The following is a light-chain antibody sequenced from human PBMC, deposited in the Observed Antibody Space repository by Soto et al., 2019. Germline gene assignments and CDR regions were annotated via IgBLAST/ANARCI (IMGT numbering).Light chain of an antibody. CDR2: GAS. CDR3: QQYNNWPIT. Sequence: EIVLTQSPDTLSVSPGERATLSCRASQTVGSNLACYQQKPGQAPRLLIYGASTRASDTPARFIGSGSVTEFALTISSLQSEDFAVYYCQQYNNWPITFGQGTRLEIK. V-gene: IGKV3D-15*01. CDR1: QTVGSN. J-gene: IGKJ5*01.